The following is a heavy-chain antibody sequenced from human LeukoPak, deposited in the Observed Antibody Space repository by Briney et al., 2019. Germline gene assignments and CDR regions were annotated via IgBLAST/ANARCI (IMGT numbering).Heavy chain of an antibody. V-gene: IGHV3-23*01. Sequence: GGSLRLSCAASGCTFSNYAMSWVRRAQGKGREWVSGLSGNGGTTAYADPVKGRFSISRDNSNNTLYLQMDSLRADDTAKYSCATDRGSYFPSLGYHSAFDSWGQGTMVAVSS. CDR2: LSGNGGTT. CDR3: ATDRGSYFPSLGYHSAFDS. J-gene: IGHJ3*01. CDR1: GCTFSNYA. D-gene: IGHD3-22*01.